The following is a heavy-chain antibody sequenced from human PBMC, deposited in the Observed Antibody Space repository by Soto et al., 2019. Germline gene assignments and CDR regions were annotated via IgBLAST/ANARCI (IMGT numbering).Heavy chain of an antibody. J-gene: IGHJ4*02. CDR1: GFSFGDSA. CDR2: VNPDGSDT. CDR3: AKQLGYCSTGRCYFDY. V-gene: IGHV3-23*01. Sequence: GGSLRLSCAASGFSFGDSAMSWVRQPPGKGLEWLAAVNPDGSDTFYADSVKGRFTISRDNSQNTVNLQMKSLRVEDTAIYYCAKQLGYCSTGRCYFDYWGQGTRVTVSS. D-gene: IGHD2-2*01.